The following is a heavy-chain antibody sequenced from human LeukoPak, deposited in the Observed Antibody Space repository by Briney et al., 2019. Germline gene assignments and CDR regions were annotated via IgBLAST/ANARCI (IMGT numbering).Heavy chain of an antibody. J-gene: IGHJ4*02. Sequence: GGSLRLSCAASGFTFSSYEMNWVRQAPGKGLEWVSYISSSGSTIYYADSVKGRFTISRDNAKNSLYLQMNSLRAEDTAVYYCARGHGSGSSDTDYWGQRTLVTVSS. CDR2: ISSSGSTI. V-gene: IGHV3-48*03. CDR1: GFTFSSYE. CDR3: ARGHGSGSSDTDY. D-gene: IGHD3-10*01.